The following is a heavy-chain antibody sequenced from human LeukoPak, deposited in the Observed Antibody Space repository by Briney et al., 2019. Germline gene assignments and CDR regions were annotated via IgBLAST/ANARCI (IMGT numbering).Heavy chain of an antibody. CDR3: ARGASPKDAVFFDY. Sequence: SETLSLTCSVSGLSITSGSYYWGWIPQSAGKVLEWIGRVHSSGDIYHNAAFRSRAAVSGDASKNQFSLQLASVTAADTAVYYCARGASPKDAVFFDYWGQGALITVSS. J-gene: IGHJ4*02. V-gene: IGHV4-61*02. D-gene: IGHD3-16*01. CDR2: VHSSGDI. CDR1: GLSITSGSYY.